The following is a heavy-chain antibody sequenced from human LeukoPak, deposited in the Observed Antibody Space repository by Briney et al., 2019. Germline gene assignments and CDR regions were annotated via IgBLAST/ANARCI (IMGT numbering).Heavy chain of an antibody. J-gene: IGHJ4*02. Sequence: GGSLRLSCATSGFTFTTYWMHWVRQAPGRWLVWVSRINSDGSRTDYADSVKGRFTVSRDNAKNTLYLQMNSLRAEDTAVYYCARREGYCSGGTCYFDNWGQGTLVTVSS. CDR2: INSDGSRT. V-gene: IGHV3-74*01. CDR1: GFTFTTYW. D-gene: IGHD2-15*01. CDR3: ARREGYCSGGTCYFDN.